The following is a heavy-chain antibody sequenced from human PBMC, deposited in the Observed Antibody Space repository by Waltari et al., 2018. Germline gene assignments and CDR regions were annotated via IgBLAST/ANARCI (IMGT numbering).Heavy chain of an antibody. Sequence: QVQLQQWGAGLLKPSETLSLTCAVYGGSFSGYYWSWIRQPPGKGLEWIGEINHSGSTNYNPCLKSRVTISVDTSKHQFSLKRSSVTAADTAVYYCARGRSASGGSGRLVWFDYWGQGTLVTVSS. CDR1: GGSFSGYY. J-gene: IGHJ4*02. D-gene: IGHD2-15*01. V-gene: IGHV4-34*01. CDR2: INHSGST. CDR3: ARGRSASGGSGRLVWFDY.